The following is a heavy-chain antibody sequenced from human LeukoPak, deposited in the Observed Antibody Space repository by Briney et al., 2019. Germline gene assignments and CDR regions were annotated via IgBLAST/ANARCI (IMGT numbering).Heavy chain of an antibody. CDR3: ARGFPPYDYVWGSYRLYYFDY. CDR2: IYYSGST. J-gene: IGHJ4*02. V-gene: IGHV4-59*01. Sequence: SETLSLTCTVSGGSISTYYWSWIRQPPGKGLEWIGYIYYSGSTNYNPSLKSRVTMSVDTSKDQFSLKLSSVTAADTAVYYCARGFPPYDYVWGSYRLYYFDYWGQGTLVTVSS. CDR1: GGSISTYY. D-gene: IGHD3-16*02.